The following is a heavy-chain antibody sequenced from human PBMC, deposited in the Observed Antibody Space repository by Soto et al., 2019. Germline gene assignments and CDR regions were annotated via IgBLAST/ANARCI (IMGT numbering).Heavy chain of an antibody. J-gene: IGHJ4*02. Sequence: SETLSLTCTVSGGSISSSSYYWGWIRQPPGKGLEWIGSIYYSGSTYYNPSLKSRVTISVDTSKNQFSLKLSSVTAADTAVYYCARHRYDILTGYYRIGHYFDYWGQGTLVTVSS. CDR2: IYYSGST. D-gene: IGHD3-9*01. CDR1: GGSISSSSYY. CDR3: ARHRYDILTGYYRIGHYFDY. V-gene: IGHV4-39*01.